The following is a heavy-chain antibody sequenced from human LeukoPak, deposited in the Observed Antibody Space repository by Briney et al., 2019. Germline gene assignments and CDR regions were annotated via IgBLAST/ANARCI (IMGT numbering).Heavy chain of an antibody. D-gene: IGHD3-16*01. CDR3: TTGGLG. V-gene: IGHV3-15*01. CDR2: IKSYSEGGTI. Sequence: GGSLRLSCAVSGFTFLTFSDVWMSWVRQAPGKGLEWVGRIKSYSEGGTIDYAAPVKGRFTISRHDSKNTVYLQMSSLKTEDTAVYYCTTGGLGWGRGTMVTVSS. CDR1: GFTFLTFSDVW. J-gene: IGHJ3*01.